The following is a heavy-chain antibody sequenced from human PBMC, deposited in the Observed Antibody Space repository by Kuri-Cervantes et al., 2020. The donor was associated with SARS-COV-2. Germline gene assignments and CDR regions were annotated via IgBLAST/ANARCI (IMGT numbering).Heavy chain of an antibody. CDR2: ISSSSYI. J-gene: IGHJ4*02. CDR3: ASLGGTSWHDY. D-gene: IGHD2-2*01. V-gene: IGHV3-21*01. Sequence: GESLKISCAASGFTFSSYSMNWVRQAPGKGLEWVSSISSSSYIYYADSVKGRSTISRDNAKNSLYLQMNSLRAEDTAVYYCASLGGTSWHDYWGQGTLVTVSS. CDR1: GFTFSSYS.